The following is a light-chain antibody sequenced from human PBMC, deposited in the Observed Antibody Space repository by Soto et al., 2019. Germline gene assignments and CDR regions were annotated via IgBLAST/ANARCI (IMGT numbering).Light chain of an antibody. CDR2: WAS. CDR1: QRSLHTSIGMNY. Sequence: EIVMTQFPDSLAVSPGERGPFNCKSSQRSLHTSIGMNYLAWYQQKPGQPPKRLIYWASTRESGVPDRFSGSGSGTDFTLTISSLQAEDVAVYYCQHYFTTPITFGGGTKVDIK. CDR3: QHYFTTPIT. J-gene: IGKJ4*01. V-gene: IGKV4-1*01.